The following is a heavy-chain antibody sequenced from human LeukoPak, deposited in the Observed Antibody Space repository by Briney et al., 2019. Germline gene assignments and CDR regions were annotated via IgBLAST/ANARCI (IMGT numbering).Heavy chain of an antibody. CDR2: INPNSGGT. CDR3: ARVGTAVAGRGFDY. J-gene: IGHJ4*02. Sequence: ASVKVSCKASGYTFTGYYMHWVRQAPGQGLEWMGWINPNSGGTNYAQKFQGRVTMTRDTSISTAYMELSRLRSDDTAVYYCARVGTAVAGRGFDYWGRGTLVTVSS. V-gene: IGHV1-2*02. CDR1: GYTFTGYY. D-gene: IGHD6-19*01.